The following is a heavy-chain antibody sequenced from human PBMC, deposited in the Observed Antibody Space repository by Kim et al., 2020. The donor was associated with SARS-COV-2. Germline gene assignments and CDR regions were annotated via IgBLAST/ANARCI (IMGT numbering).Heavy chain of an antibody. CDR2: IRSKSYAGAT. Sequence: GGSLRLSCTGSGFTFVDYAMSWFRQAPGKGLECVGLIRSKSYAGATESAPDRFSVSRDDSKSIAYLQINSLKTEDTAVYFCARAYFHWSAYYDWDAFDIWGPGNKVIVSS. V-gene: IGHV3-49*03. D-gene: IGHD3-3*01. J-gene: IGHJ3*02. CDR3: ARAYFHWSAYYDWDAFDI. CDR1: GFTFVDYA.